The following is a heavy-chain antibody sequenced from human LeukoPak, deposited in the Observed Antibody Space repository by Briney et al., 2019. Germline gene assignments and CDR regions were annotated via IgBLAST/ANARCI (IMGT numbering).Heavy chain of an antibody. Sequence: SETLSLTCTVSGGSISSSSYYWGWIRRPPGTGLEWIGSIYYSGSTYYNPSLKSRVTISVDTSKNQFSLKLSSVTAADTAVYYCARRGLYYYDSSGHFDYWGQGTLVTVSS. CDR3: ARRGLYYYDSSGHFDY. J-gene: IGHJ4*02. D-gene: IGHD3-22*01. CDR2: IYYSGST. CDR1: GGSISSSSYY. V-gene: IGHV4-39*01.